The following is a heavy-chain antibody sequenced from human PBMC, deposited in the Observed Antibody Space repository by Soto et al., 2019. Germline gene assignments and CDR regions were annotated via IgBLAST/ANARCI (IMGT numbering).Heavy chain of an antibody. D-gene: IGHD2-21*01. CDR3: VKGSVWTWLDP. J-gene: IGHJ5*02. CDR2: ISGSAGVA. V-gene: IGHV3-23*01. CDR1: GFLISANA. Sequence: PVGSLRLSCAASGFLISANAMSWVRQAPGGGLEWVSTISGSAGVAFYADSVRGRFIISRDISKNTIYLQLSTLRADDMARYYCVKGSVWTWLDPWGQGTLVTVSS.